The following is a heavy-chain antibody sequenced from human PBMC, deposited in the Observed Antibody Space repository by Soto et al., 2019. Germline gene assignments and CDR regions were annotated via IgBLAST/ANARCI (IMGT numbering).Heavy chain of an antibody. CDR3: ARAEYSSSSGGWWFDP. CDR1: GYTFSTYY. V-gene: IGHV1-46*01. Sequence: QVQLVQSGAEVKKPGASVKVSCTASGYTFSTYYMHWVRQAPGQGPEWMGIINPSGGSSTYAQNFQGRVTMTSDTSTSTVYMELTSLRSEDTAVYYCARAEYSSSSGGWWFDPWGQGTPVTVSS. J-gene: IGHJ5*02. CDR2: INPSGGSS. D-gene: IGHD6-6*01.